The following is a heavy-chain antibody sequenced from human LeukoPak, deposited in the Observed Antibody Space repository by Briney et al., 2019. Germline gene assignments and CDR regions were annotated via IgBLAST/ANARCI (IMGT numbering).Heavy chain of an antibody. CDR1: GVSTSSYY. D-gene: IGHD1-1*01. Sequence: SETLSLTYAVSGVSTSSYYWSWIPQPPGTGLEWIAYINYSGSTNYNPSLKSRVTISADTSKNQFSLKLTSLTAADTAVYYCARGVPGYNSVSNPFDYWGQGTLVTVSS. CDR2: INYSGST. V-gene: IGHV4-59*01. CDR3: ARGVPGYNSVSNPFDY. J-gene: IGHJ4*02.